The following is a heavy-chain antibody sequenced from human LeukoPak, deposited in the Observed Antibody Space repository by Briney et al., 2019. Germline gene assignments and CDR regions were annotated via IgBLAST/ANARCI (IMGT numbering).Heavy chain of an antibody. J-gene: IGHJ4*02. CDR3: ATVEREYFDTSGYYDY. Sequence: APVKVSCKISGYTLTEFSMHWVRQAPGKGLEWLGGFDPEDGKTMYAQKFQGRVTMTEDTPRDTAYMELTSLRSEDTAVYYCATVEREYFDTSGYYDYWGQGTSITVSS. CDR2: FDPEDGKT. CDR1: GYTLTEFS. D-gene: IGHD3-22*01. V-gene: IGHV1-24*01.